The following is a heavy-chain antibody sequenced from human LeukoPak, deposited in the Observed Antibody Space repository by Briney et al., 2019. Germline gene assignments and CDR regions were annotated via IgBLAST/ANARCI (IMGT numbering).Heavy chain of an antibody. V-gene: IGHV4-34*01. CDR2: INHSGST. CDR1: GGSFSGYY. Sequence: SETLSLTCAVYGGSFSGYYWSWFRRPPGKGLEGIGEINHSGSTNYNPSLKSRVTISVDTSKNQFSLKLSSVTAADTAVYYCARLPSYYYYGMDVWGQGTTVTVSS. CDR3: ARLPSYYYYGMDV. J-gene: IGHJ6*02.